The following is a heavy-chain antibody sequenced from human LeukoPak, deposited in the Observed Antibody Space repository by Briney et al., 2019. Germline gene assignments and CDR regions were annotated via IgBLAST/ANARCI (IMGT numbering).Heavy chain of an antibody. CDR1: GFTFSSYA. CDR2: ISYDGSNK. Sequence: GGSLRLSCAASGFTFSSYAMHWVRQALGKGLEWVAVISYDGSNKYYADSVKGRFTISRDNSKNTLYLQMNSLRAEDTAVYYCARDPCSGGSCYLDYWGQGTLVTVSS. D-gene: IGHD2-15*01. CDR3: ARDPCSGGSCYLDY. V-gene: IGHV3-30*04. J-gene: IGHJ4*02.